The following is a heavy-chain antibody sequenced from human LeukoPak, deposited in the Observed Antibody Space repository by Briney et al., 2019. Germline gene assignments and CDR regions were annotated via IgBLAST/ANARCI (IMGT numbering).Heavy chain of an antibody. CDR2: INTKTGNP. CDR3: AREGFECSGGACYSDH. CDR1: GYTFTGYY. Sequence: GASVKVSCKASGYTFTGYYMHWVRQAPGQGLEWMGWINTKTGNPTYVQDFTGRFVFSLDTSVSTAYLQVSSLKAEDTGVYYCAREGFECSGGACYSDHWGQGTLVTVSS. J-gene: IGHJ5*02. V-gene: IGHV7-4-1*02. D-gene: IGHD2-15*01.